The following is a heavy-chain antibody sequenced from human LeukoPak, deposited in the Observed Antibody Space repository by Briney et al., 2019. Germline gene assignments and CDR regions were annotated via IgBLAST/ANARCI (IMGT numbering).Heavy chain of an antibody. CDR2: ISTSSSYI. Sequence: GGSLRLSCAGSGFVFSSYNMNWVRQAPGKGLEWVSSISTSSSYIYYADSVKGRFTISRDNAKNSLYLQMNSLRGEDTAVYYCARVLGYYYDSRGHDYWGQGTLVTVSS. CDR1: GFVFSSYN. CDR3: ARVLGYYYDSRGHDY. J-gene: IGHJ4*02. D-gene: IGHD3-22*01. V-gene: IGHV3-21*01.